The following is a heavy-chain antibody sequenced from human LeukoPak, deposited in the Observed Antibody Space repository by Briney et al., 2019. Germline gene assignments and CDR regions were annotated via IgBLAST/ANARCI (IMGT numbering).Heavy chain of an antibody. CDR1: GFTFSSYA. J-gene: IGHJ4*02. CDR3: ARRGSSWLNNFDY. CDR2: ISYDGSNK. V-gene: IGHV3-30-3*01. D-gene: IGHD6-13*01. Sequence: PGGSLRLSCAASGFTFSSYAMHWVRQAPGKGLEWVAVISYDGSNKYYADSVKGRFTISRDSSKNTLYLQMNSLRAEDTAVYYCARRGSSWLNNFDYWGQGTLVTVSS.